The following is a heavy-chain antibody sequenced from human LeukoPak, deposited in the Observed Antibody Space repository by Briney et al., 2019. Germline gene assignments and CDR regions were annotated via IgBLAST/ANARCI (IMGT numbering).Heavy chain of an antibody. D-gene: IGHD4-23*01. V-gene: IGHV3-48*02. J-gene: IGHJ4*02. CDR3: ARVYRTVVTPWDY. CDR1: GFTFGSYS. CDR2: ISGSSSTI. Sequence: GGALGLSCAASGFTFGSYSMNWVRQAPGKGLEWVSYISGSSSTIYYADSVKGRFTISRDNAKNSLYLQMNSLRDEDTAVYYCARVYRTVVTPWDYWGQGTLVTVSS.